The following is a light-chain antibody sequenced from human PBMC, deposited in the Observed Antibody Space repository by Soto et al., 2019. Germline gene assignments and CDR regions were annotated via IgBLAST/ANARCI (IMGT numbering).Light chain of an antibody. CDR3: QQYGSSGT. J-gene: IGKJ1*01. CDR2: GAS. V-gene: IGKV3-20*01. Sequence: EIVMTQSPATLSVSLGERATLSCRASQSVSNNYLAWYQQKPGQAPRLLIYGASNRATGIPDRFSGSGSGTDFTLTISRLEPEDFAVYYCQQYGSSGTFGQGTKVDI. CDR1: QSVSNNY.